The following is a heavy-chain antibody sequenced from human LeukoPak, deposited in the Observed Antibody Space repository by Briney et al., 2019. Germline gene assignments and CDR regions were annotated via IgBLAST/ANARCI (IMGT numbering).Heavy chain of an antibody. J-gene: IGHJ4*02. CDR2: IRPVNSDM. V-gene: IGHV5-51*01. CDR3: ASRPFETTVVPWDFY. CDR1: GFNFTTSW. D-gene: IGHD4-23*01. Sequence: GESLKISCKGSGFNFTTSWIGWVRQMPGKGLEWMGIIRPVNSDMRYSPSFQGQVTISADRSINTAYLQWSSLKASDTAMYYCASRPFETTVVPWDFYWGQGTQVTVSS.